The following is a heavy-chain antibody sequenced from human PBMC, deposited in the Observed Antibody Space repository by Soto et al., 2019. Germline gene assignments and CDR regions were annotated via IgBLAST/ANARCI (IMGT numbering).Heavy chain of an antibody. CDR3: ARGFSRGYSYGSVIVI. V-gene: IGHV1-69*13. CDR2: IIPIFGTA. CDR1: EGTFSSSA. J-gene: IGHJ4*02. D-gene: IGHD5-18*01. Sequence: SVKVTSKASEGTFSSSAISWVRQAPGQGLEWMGGIIPIFGTASYAQKFQGRVTITADESTSTAYMELSSLRSEDTAVYYCARGFSRGYSYGSVIVIWGQGTLVTVSS.